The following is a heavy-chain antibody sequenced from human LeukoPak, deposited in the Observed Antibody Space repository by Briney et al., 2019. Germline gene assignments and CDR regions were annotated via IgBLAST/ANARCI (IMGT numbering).Heavy chain of an antibody. CDR1: GXTFGDYA. CDR2: ITSKAYGATT. CDR3: SRHIVGPRTYFDY. V-gene: IGHV3-49*04. Sequence: GGSLRLSCTASGXTFGDYAMSWVRQAPGKGLEWVGFITSKAYGATTDYAASVKGRSAISRDDSKSIAYLQMSSLKTEDTAVYYCSRHIVGPRTYFDYWGQGALVTVSS. J-gene: IGHJ4*02. D-gene: IGHD1-26*01.